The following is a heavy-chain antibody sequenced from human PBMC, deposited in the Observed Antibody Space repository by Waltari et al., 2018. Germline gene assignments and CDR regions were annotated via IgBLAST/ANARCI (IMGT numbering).Heavy chain of an antibody. V-gene: IGHV4-4*07. J-gene: IGHJ5*02. CDR1: GGPISSYS. CDR3: ARDKYSGIPGGWFDP. Sequence: QVQLQASGPGLVKPSETLSLTCTVSGGPISSYSLPWLLHPPGKGLEWIGRIYTSGSTNYNPSLKSRVTMSVDTSKNQFSLKLSSVTAADTAVYYCARDKYSGIPGGWFDPWGQGTLVTVSS. D-gene: IGHD1-26*01. CDR2: IYTSGST.